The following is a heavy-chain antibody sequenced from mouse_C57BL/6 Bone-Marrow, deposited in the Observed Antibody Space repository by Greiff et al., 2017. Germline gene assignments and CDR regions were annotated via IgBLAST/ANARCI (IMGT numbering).Heavy chain of an antibody. J-gene: IGHJ4*01. CDR1: GFNIKDDY. Sequence: EVQGVESGAELVRPGASVKLSCTASGFNIKDDYMHWVKQRPEQGLEWIGWIDPENGDTEYASKFQGKATITADTSSNTAYLQLSSLTSEDTAVYYCTTSTVVAGYYAMDYWGQGTSVTVSS. CDR2: IDPENGDT. D-gene: IGHD1-1*01. V-gene: IGHV14-4*01. CDR3: TTSTVVAGYYAMDY.